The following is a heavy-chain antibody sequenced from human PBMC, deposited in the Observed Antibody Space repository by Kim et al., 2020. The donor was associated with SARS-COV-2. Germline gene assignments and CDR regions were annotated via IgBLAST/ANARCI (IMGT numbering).Heavy chain of an antibody. CDR3: AKGCSSASCYSFDY. J-gene: IGHJ4*02. D-gene: IGHD3-10*01. V-gene: IGHV3-23*01. Sequence: EDSVKGRFTLSRDNSKNTLYLQMNSLRVEDTAIYYCAKGCSSASCYSFDYWGQGALVTVSS.